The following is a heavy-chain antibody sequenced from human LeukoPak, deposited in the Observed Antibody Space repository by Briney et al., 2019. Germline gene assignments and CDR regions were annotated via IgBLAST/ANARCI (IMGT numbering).Heavy chain of an antibody. CDR1: GGSISSGDYY. V-gene: IGHV4-39*07. CDR3: ARGLWSDTAG. D-gene: IGHD3-3*01. Sequence: SETLSLTCTVSGGSISSGDYYWSWIRQPPGKGLEWTGEINHSGSTNYNPSLKSRVTISVDTSKNQFSLKLSSVTAADTAVYYCARGLWSDTAGWGQGTLVTVSS. CDR2: INHSGST. J-gene: IGHJ4*02.